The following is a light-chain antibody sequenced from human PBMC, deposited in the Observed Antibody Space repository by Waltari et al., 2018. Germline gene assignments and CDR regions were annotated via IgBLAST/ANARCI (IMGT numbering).Light chain of an antibody. CDR1: SSDVGGYNH. CDR2: EVS. Sequence: QSALTQPASVAGSPGQTLTISCTGTSSDVGGYNHVSWYQQHPGNAPKLMIYEVSNRPSGVSNRFSGSKSGNTASLTISGLQAEDEADYYCSSYTSSSTPYSFGTGTKVTVL. J-gene: IGLJ1*01. CDR3: SSYTSSSTPYS. V-gene: IGLV2-14*01.